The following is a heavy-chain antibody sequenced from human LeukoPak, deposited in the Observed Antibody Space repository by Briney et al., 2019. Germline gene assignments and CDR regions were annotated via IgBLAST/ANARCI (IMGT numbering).Heavy chain of an antibody. CDR3: ARDTDTAIHQDYYYGMDV. V-gene: IGHV1-69*04. CDR1: GGTFSSYA. CDR2: IIPILGIA. D-gene: IGHD5-18*01. J-gene: IGHJ6*02. Sequence: ASVKVSCKASGGTFSSYAISWVRQAPGQGLEWMGRIIPILGIANYAQKFQGRVTITADKSTSTAYMELSSLRSEDTAVYYCARDTDTAIHQDYYYGMDVWGQGTTVTVSS.